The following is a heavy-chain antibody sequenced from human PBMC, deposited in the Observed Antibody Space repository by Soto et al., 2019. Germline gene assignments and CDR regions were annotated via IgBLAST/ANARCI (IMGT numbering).Heavy chain of an antibody. D-gene: IGHD2-15*01. CDR1: GGSISSNSHY. CDR2: IYYNGDT. J-gene: IGHJ3*02. CDR3: ARHQSIVVVTAARAFDI. Sequence: SETLSLTCPVSGGSISSNSHYWVWFRQPPGKGLEWIGSIYYNGDTYYNPSLKSRVTISVDTSKNQYSVKLNSVTAADTAVYYWARHQSIVVVTAARAFDIWGQGTMVTVSS. V-gene: IGHV4-39*01.